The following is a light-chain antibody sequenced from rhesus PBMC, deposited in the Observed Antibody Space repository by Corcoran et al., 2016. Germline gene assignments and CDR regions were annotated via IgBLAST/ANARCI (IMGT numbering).Light chain of an antibody. Sequence: DIQMTQSPSSLSASVGDTVTITCRASQSISSWLAWYQQKPGKAPKLLIYKASTLQSGVPSRFSGMGSGTDFTLTISSLQSEDFATYYCQQYSSSPWTFGQGTKVEIK. J-gene: IGKJ1*01. V-gene: IGKV1-22*01. CDR1: QSISSW. CDR2: KAS. CDR3: QQYSSSPWT.